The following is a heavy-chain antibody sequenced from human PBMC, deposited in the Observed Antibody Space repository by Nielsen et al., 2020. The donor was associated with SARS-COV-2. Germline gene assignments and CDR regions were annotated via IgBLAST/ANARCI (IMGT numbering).Heavy chain of an antibody. D-gene: IGHD3-10*01. CDR3: ASTGVIIDY. CDR2: ISWNSGSI. CDR1: GFTFDDYA. V-gene: IGHV3-9*01. J-gene: IGHJ4*02. Sequence: GGSLRLSCAASGFTFDDYAMHWVRQAPGKGLEWVSGISWNSGSIGYADSVKGRFTISRDNAKNSLYLQMNSLRAEDTAVYYCASTGVIIDYWGQGTLVTVSS.